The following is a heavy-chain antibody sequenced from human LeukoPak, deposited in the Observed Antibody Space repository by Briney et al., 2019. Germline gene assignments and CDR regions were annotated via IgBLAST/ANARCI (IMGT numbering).Heavy chain of an antibody. CDR1: GFTFSSYE. V-gene: IGHV3-48*03. D-gene: IGHD5-18*01. CDR2: ISSSGSTI. CDR3: ARLDTAMVTYY. J-gene: IGHJ4*02. Sequence: GGSLRLSCAASGFTFSSYEMNWVRQAPGKGLEWVSYISSSGSTIYYADSVKGRFTISRDNAKNSLYLQMNSLRAEDTAVYCCARLDTAMVTYYWGQGTLVTVSS.